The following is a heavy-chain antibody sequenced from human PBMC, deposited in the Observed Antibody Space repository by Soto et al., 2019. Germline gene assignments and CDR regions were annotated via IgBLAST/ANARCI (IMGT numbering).Heavy chain of an antibody. J-gene: IGHJ6*02. CDR3: ARIVATITYHYYYGMDV. D-gene: IGHD5-12*01. Sequence: QVQLVQSGAEVKKPGSSVKVSCKASGGTFSSYAISWVRQAPGQGLEWMGGIIPIFGTANYAQKFQGRVTITADESTSXXYMELSSLRSEDTAVYYCARIVATITYHYYYGMDVWGQGTTVTVSS. CDR2: IIPIFGTA. CDR1: GGTFSSYA. V-gene: IGHV1-69*12.